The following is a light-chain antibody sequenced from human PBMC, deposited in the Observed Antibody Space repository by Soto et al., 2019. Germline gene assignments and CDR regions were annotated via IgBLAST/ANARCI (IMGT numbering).Light chain of an antibody. Sequence: ETVITQSPATLSVSPGERVTLSCRASEGVGSSLAWYQQKPGQAPRVLIYGASTTAPGIPARFSGSGSGTEFTLTISSLQSEDSAVYHCQQYNDWPRTFGQGTKVDVK. V-gene: IGKV3-15*01. CDR2: GAS. CDR3: QQYNDWPRT. J-gene: IGKJ1*01. CDR1: EGVGSS.